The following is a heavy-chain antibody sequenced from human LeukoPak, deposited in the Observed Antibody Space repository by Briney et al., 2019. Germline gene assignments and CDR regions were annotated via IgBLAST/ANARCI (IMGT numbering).Heavy chain of an antibody. CDR2: MYHSGST. V-gene: IGHV4-39*07. Sequence: SEPLSLTCPFSGDSISGSSPYWGWIRQPPGKGLEWVGSMYHSGSTYYNPSLKSRVTISVDTSKNQFSLKLSSVAAADTAVYYCARAPYDFWSGRDFDCWGQGTLVTVSS. CDR1: GDSISGSSPY. CDR3: ARAPYDFWSGRDFDC. D-gene: IGHD3-3*01. J-gene: IGHJ4*02.